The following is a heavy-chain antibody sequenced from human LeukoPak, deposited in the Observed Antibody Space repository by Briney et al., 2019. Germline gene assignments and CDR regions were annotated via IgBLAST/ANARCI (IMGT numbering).Heavy chain of an antibody. Sequence: GGSLILSCAASGFTFSSYAMSWVRQAPGKGLEWVSAISGSGGSTYYADSVKGRFTISRDNSKNTLYLQMNSLRAEDTAVYYCACKYYDILTGYYSFDYWGQGTLVTVSS. CDR2: ISGSGGST. CDR3: ACKYYDILTGYYSFDY. V-gene: IGHV3-23*01. D-gene: IGHD3-9*01. CDR1: GFTFSSYA. J-gene: IGHJ4*02.